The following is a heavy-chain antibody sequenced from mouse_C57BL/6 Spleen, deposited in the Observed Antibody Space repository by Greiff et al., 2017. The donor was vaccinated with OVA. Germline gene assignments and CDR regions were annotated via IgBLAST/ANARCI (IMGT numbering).Heavy chain of an antibody. D-gene: IGHD2-12*01. V-gene: IGHV1-76*01. CDR3: ARAYVDYFDY. CDR1: GYTFTDYY. Sequence: QVQLKESGAELVRPGASVKLSCKASGYTFTDYYINWVKQRPGQGLEWIARIYPGSGNTYYNEKFKGKATLTAEKSSSTAYMQLSSLTSEDSAVYFCARAYVDYFDYWGQGTTRTVSS. CDR2: IYPGSGNT. J-gene: IGHJ2*01.